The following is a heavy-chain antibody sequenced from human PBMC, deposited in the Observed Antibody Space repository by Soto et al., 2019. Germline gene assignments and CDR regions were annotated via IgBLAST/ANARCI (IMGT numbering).Heavy chain of an antibody. D-gene: IGHD3-9*01. J-gene: IGHJ4*02. V-gene: IGHV1-69*13. CDR1: GGTFSSYA. Sequence: ASVKVSFKASGGTFSSYAISWVRQAPGQGLEWMGGIIPIFGTANSAQKFQGRVTITADESTSTAYMELSSLRSEDTAVYYCARSHYDILTAYYFDYWGQGTLVTVSS. CDR3: ARSHYDILTAYYFDY. CDR2: IIPIFGTA.